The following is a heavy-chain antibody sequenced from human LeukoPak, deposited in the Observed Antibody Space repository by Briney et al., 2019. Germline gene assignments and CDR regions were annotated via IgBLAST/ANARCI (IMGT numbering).Heavy chain of an antibody. Sequence: ASVKVSCKASGYTFTSNYIHWVRQAPGQGLEWMGMIYPRDGSTSYAQKFQGRVTVTRDTSTSTVHMELSGLRSEDTAVYYCATNYYYYYGMDVWGQGTTVTVSS. CDR3: ATNYYYYYGMDV. J-gene: IGHJ6*02. CDR1: GYTFTSNY. CDR2: IYPRDGST. V-gene: IGHV1-46*01.